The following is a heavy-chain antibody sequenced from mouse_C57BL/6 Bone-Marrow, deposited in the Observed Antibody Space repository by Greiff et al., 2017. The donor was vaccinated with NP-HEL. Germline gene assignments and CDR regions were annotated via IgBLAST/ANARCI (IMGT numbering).Heavy chain of an antibody. D-gene: IGHD1-1*01. V-gene: IGHV1-82*01. CDR2: IYPGDGDT. Sequence: QLVESGPELVKPGASVKISCKASGYAFSSSWMNWVKQRPGKGLEWIGRIYPGDGDTNYNGKFKGKATLTADKSSSTAYMQLSSLTSEDSAVYFCARWGYYGSSFWFAYWGQGTLVTVSA. J-gene: IGHJ3*01. CDR1: GYAFSSSW. CDR3: ARWGYYGSSFWFAY.